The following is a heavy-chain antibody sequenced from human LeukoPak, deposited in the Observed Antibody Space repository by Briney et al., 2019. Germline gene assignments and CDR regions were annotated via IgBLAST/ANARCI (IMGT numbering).Heavy chain of an antibody. V-gene: IGHV3-72*01. CDR1: GFTSSDHY. CDR2: TRNKANSYTT. Sequence: PGGSLRLSCAASGFTSSDHYMDWVRQAPGKGLEWVGRTRNKANSYTTEYAASVKGRFTISRDDSKNSLYLQMNSLKTEDTAVYYCARESGLSAFDYWGQETLVTVSS. CDR3: ARESGLSAFDY. J-gene: IGHJ4*02. D-gene: IGHD2-15*01.